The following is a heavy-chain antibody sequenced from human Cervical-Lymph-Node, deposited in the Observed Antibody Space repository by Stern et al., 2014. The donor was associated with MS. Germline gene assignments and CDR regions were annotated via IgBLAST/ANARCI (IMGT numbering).Heavy chain of an antibody. CDR3: AKGGSGSYLD. J-gene: IGHJ4*02. CDR2: ISYDGRDK. V-gene: IGHV3-30*04. D-gene: IGHD1-26*01. CDR1: GFVFRRYA. Sequence: VQLVGSGGGVVQPGRSLRLSCAASGFVFRRYALHWVRQAPGQGLAWVALISYDGRDKYYTDSVKGRFTVSRDNSNNTVDLEMNSLRLEDTAVYYCAKGGSGSYLDWGQGSLVTVSS.